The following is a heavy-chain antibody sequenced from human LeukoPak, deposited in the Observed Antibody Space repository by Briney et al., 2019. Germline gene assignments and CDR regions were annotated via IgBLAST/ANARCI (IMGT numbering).Heavy chain of an antibody. D-gene: IGHD6-13*01. Sequence: GGSLRLSYAASGFTFSNHWMHWVRQTPGKGLVWVSRIRSDGGTIDYADSVRGRFTISRDNAKNTLHLQMNTLRAEDTAVYYCASRIATAGSVDYWGQGTLVTVSS. CDR2: IRSDGGTI. CDR3: ASRIATAGSVDY. V-gene: IGHV3-74*01. J-gene: IGHJ4*02. CDR1: GFTFSNHW.